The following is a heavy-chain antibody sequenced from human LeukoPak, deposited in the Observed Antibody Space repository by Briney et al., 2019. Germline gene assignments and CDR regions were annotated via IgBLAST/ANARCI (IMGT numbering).Heavy chain of an antibody. CDR2: ISSSSSTI. CDR3: ARDHLYSGRHFDY. V-gene: IGHV3-48*04. D-gene: IGHD1-26*01. J-gene: IGHJ4*02. CDR1: GFTFSSYS. Sequence: PGGSLRLSCAASGFTFSSYSMNWVRQAPGKGLEWVSYISSSSSTIYYADSVKGRFTISRDNAKNSLYLQMNSLRAEDTAVYYCARDHLYSGRHFDYWGQGTLVTVSS.